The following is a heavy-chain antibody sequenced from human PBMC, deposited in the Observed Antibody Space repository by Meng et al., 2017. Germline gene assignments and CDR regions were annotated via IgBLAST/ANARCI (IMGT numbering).Heavy chain of an antibody. V-gene: IGHV3-7*01. J-gene: IGHJ6*02. CDR3: ARDEGYCSSTSCYRYYYYGMDV. CDR1: GFTFSSYW. D-gene: IGHD2-2*01. Sequence: GESLKISCAASGFTFSSYWMSWVRQAPGKRPEWVANIKQDGSEKYYVDSVKGRFTISRDNAKNSLYLQMNSLRAEDTAVYYCARDEGYCSSTSCYRYYYYGMDVWGQGTTVTVSS. CDR2: IKQDGSEK.